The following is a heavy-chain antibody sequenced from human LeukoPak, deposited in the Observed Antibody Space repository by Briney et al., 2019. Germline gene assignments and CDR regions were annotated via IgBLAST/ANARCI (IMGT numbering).Heavy chain of an antibody. Sequence: GGSLRLSCAASGFTFSNHAMSWVRQAPGKGLEWVSVISGNSGSTYCADSVKGRFTISRDNSKNTLYLQMNSLRVEDTAVYYCAKGGDDAGHHLYYFDYWGQGTLVTVSS. J-gene: IGHJ4*02. CDR1: GFTFSNHA. CDR3: AKGGDDAGHHLYYFDY. D-gene: IGHD2-21*02. V-gene: IGHV3-23*01. CDR2: ISGNSGST.